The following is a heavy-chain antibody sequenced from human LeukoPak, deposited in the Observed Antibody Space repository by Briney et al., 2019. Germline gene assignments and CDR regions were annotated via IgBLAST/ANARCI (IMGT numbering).Heavy chain of an antibody. V-gene: IGHV3-74*03. CDR1: GFTFSSYW. CDR2: INTDGSST. D-gene: IGHD3-22*01. CDR3: AKGAPYYYDSSGYDY. Sequence: VGSLRLSCAASGFTFSSYWMHWVRQAPGKGLVWVSRINTDGSSTTYADSVKGRFTTSRDNAKNSLYLQMNSLRAEDMALYYCAKGAPYYYDSSGYDYWGQGTLVTVSS. J-gene: IGHJ4*02.